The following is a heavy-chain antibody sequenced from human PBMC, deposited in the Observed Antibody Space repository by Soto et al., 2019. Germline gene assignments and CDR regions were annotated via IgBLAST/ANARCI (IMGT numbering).Heavy chain of an antibody. CDR3: ARERSVGYCITTTCPKPFYYYAMDV. V-gene: IGHV1-69*12. CDR2: IIPVFGPP. J-gene: IGHJ6*02. D-gene: IGHD2-2*01. Sequence: QVQLVQSGAEVKKPGSSLKVSCKASGGTFTNYAFSWVRQAPGQGLEWMGGIIPVFGPPDYAQKFQGRVTITADESTRTASMELSSLRSDDTAVYYCARERSVGYCITTTCPKPFYYYAMDVWGQGTTFTVSS. CDR1: GGTFTNYA.